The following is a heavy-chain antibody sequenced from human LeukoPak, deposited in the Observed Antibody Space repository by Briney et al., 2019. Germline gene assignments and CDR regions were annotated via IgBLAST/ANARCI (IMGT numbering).Heavy chain of an antibody. CDR1: GFTFSNTA. D-gene: IGHD2/OR15-2a*01. V-gene: IGHV3-23*01. CDR3: AQELSDTFVVRTDS. Sequence: PGGSLRLSCAASGFTFSNTAMSWVRQTPGKGLEWVATMSAYNDRTHYADSVRGRFTVSRDNSKNTLSLQMNSLREDDTAVYYRAQELSDTFVVRTDSWGQGTLVTVSS. CDR2: MSAYNDRT. J-gene: IGHJ4*02.